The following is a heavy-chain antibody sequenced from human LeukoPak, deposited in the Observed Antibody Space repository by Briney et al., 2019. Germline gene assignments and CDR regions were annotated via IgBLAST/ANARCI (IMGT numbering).Heavy chain of an antibody. D-gene: IGHD2-2*01. J-gene: IGHJ4*02. V-gene: IGHV3-33*01. CDR3: ARMGCGGSSSCYPLDY. Sequence: GGSLRLSCAASGFTFSSYGMHWVRQAPGKGLEWVAVIWFDGSIDYYADSVKGRFTISRDNSKDTLYLQLNSLRAEDTAVYYCARMGCGGSSSCYPLDYWGQGALVTVSS. CDR2: IWFDGSID. CDR1: GFTFSSYG.